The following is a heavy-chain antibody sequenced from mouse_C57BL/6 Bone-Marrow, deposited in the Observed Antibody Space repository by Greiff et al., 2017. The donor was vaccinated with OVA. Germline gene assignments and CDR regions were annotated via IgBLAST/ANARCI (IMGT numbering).Heavy chain of an antibody. CDR2: ISDGGSYT. J-gene: IGHJ3*01. Sequence: EVQLVESGGGLVKPGGSLKLSCAASGFTFSSYAMSWVRQTPEKRLEWVATISDGGSYTYYPDNVKGRFTISRDNAKNNLYLQMSHLKSEDTAMYYCARDHYYGSSYWFAYWGQGTLVTVSA. V-gene: IGHV5-4*01. CDR3: ARDHYYGSSYWFAY. D-gene: IGHD1-1*01. CDR1: GFTFSSYA.